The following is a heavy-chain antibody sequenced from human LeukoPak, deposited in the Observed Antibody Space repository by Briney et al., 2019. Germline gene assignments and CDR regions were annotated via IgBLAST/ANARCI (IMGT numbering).Heavy chain of an antibody. CDR2: IHWDDDK. V-gene: IGHV2-70*04. D-gene: IGHD3-9*01. CDR3: AINYDILPGYKRDSFDT. J-gene: IGHJ5*02. Sequence: SGPALVKPTQTLTLTCTFSGFSLSTSGMRASWIRQPPGKVLEWLALIHWDDDKFYITSLKTRLTISMDTSKNQVVLTMTNMDPVDTATYYCAINYDILPGYKRDSFDTWGQGTIVTVSS. CDR1: GFSLSTSGMR.